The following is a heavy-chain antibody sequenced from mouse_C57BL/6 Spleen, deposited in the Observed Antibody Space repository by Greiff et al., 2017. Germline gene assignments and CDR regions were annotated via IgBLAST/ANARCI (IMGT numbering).Heavy chain of an antibody. D-gene: IGHD1-1*01. CDR2: IYPGDGDT. CDR3: ARSPPFITTVVATDYYAMDY. Sequence: VQLVESGPELVKPGASVKISCKASGYAFSSSWMNWVKQRPGKGLEWIGRIYPGDGDTNYNGKFKGKATLTADKSSSTAYMQLSSLTSEDSAVYFCARSPPFITTVVATDYYAMDYWGQGTSVTVSS. J-gene: IGHJ4*01. V-gene: IGHV1-82*01. CDR1: GYAFSSSW.